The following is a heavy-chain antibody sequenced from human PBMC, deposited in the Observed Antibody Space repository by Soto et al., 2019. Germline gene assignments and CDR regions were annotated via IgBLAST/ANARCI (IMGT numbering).Heavy chain of an antibody. Sequence: GGSLRLSCAASGFSFSSYGMHWVRQAPGKGLEWVALMSYDGSNKYYGDSVKGRFTISRDNSKNTLYLQMNSLRAEDTAVYYCFSYYYDSSGSYSFDYWGQGTLVTVSS. CDR2: MSYDGSNK. J-gene: IGHJ4*02. D-gene: IGHD3-22*01. CDR1: GFSFSSYG. V-gene: IGHV3-30*03. CDR3: FSYYYDSSGSYSFDY.